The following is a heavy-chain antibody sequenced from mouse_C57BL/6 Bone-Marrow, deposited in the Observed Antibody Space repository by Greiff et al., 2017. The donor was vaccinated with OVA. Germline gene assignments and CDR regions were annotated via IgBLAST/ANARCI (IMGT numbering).Heavy chain of an antibody. D-gene: IGHD2-3*01. V-gene: IGHV3-6*01. Sequence: DVKLQESGPGLVKPSQSLSLTCSVTGYSITSGYYWNWIRQFPGNKLEWMGYISYDGSNNSNPSLKNRISITRDTSKNQFFLKLNSVTTEDTATYYCARGGGYYLYYFDYWGQGTTLTVSS. CDR3: ARGGGYYLYYFDY. CDR2: ISYDGSN. CDR1: GYSITSGYY. J-gene: IGHJ2*01.